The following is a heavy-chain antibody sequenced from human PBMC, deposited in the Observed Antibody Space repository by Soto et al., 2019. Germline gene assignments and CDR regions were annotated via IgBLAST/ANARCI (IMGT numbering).Heavy chain of an antibody. V-gene: IGHV1-18*01. Sequence: QVQLVQYGAEVKKPGASVKVSCKASGYTFTSYGISWVRHAPGQGLEWMGWIIAYNGNTNYAQKLKGSVTMTTDTSTSIAYMELSSLRSGDTAVYYCARDSYPYSYGRVPDYFGQGTLVTVYS. CDR3: ARDSYPYSYGRVPDY. CDR1: GYTFTSYG. D-gene: IGHD5-18*01. CDR2: IIAYNGNT. J-gene: IGHJ4*02.